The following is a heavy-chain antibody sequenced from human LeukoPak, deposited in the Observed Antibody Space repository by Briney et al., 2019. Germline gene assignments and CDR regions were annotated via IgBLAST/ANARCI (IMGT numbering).Heavy chain of an antibody. J-gene: IGHJ5*02. CDR1: GYTFSSYD. CDR2: VSGYNGKT. CDR3: ARGDWFDP. V-gene: IGHV1-18*01. D-gene: IGHD2-21*01. Sequence: ASVSLSCKASGYTFSSYDINWVRQAPGQGLEWMGWVSGYNGKTNYAQKFEGRVAMTTDTSSSTAYMELRSLRSDDTAIYYCARGDWFDPWGQGTRVPVFS.